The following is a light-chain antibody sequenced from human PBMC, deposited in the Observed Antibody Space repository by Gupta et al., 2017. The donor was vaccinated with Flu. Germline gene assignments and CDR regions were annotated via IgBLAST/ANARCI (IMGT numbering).Light chain of an antibody. CDR3: VIYLGSGVWV. CDR2: GTH. Sequence: QTVVTQEPSFSVSPGGTVTLTCGLNSGSVPTSLHSSWYRQTPGQPPRPLSYGTHIRSAGVPDRCSGSILGNKAALTITGAQADDECDYYCVIYLGSGVWVFGGGTKLTVL. V-gene: IGLV8-61*01. CDR1: SGSVPTSLH. J-gene: IGLJ3*02.